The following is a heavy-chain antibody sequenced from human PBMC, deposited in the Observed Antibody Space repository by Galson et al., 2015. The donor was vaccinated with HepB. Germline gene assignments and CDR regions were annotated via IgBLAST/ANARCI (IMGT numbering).Heavy chain of an antibody. V-gene: IGHV6-1*01. D-gene: IGHD6-6*01. CDR2: TYYRSTWFH. J-gene: IGHJ4*02. Sequence: CAISGDSVSSNSVAWNWIRQSPSRGLEWLGRTYYRSTWFHDYAVSVKSRITINPDTPKNQFSLQLKSVTPEDAALYYCAREQLSSFDYWGPGTLVTVSS. CDR1: GDSVSSNSVA. CDR3: AREQLSSFDY.